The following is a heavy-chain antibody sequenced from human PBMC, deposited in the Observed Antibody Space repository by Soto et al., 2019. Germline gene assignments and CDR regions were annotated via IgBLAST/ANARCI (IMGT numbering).Heavy chain of an antibody. CDR3: AREGGLYYIDY. CDR2: IITSLGEA. Sequence: QVQPVQSGAEVKKPGSSVRVSCKTSGGTSNSVSWVRQAPGQGLEWMGRIITSLGEATYAQKFQGRVTITADRSTNPVYMALTSLRSEDTAVYFCAREGGLYYIDYWGQGTLLTLSA. V-gene: IGHV1-69*08. CDR1: GGTSNS. D-gene: IGHD3-16*01. J-gene: IGHJ4*02.